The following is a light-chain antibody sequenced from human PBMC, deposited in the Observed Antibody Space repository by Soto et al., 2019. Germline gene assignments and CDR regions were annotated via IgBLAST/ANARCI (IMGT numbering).Light chain of an antibody. CDR2: DAS. CDR1: QSISSW. Sequence: DIQMTQSPSTLSASVGDRVTITCRASQSISSWLAWYQQKPGKAPKLLIYDASSLESGVPSRFSGSGSGTEFTLTISSLQPDDFATYYCQQYNSYSSMFGQGTKVDIK. J-gene: IGKJ1*01. V-gene: IGKV1-5*01. CDR3: QQYNSYSSM.